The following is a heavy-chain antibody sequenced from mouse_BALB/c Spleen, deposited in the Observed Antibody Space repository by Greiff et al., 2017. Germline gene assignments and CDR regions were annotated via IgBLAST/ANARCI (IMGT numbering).Heavy chain of an antibody. CDR3: ARPYYYGSSLYYAMDY. CDR2: IYPGGGYT. V-gene: IGHV1-63*02. Sequence: QVQLQQSGAELVRPGTSVKISCKASGYTFTNYWLGWVKQRPGHGLEWIGDIYPGGGYTNYNEKFKGKATLTADTSSSTAYMQLSSLTSEDSAVYYCARPYYYGSSLYYAMDYWGQGTSVTVSS. D-gene: IGHD1-1*01. CDR1: GYTFTNYW. J-gene: IGHJ4*01.